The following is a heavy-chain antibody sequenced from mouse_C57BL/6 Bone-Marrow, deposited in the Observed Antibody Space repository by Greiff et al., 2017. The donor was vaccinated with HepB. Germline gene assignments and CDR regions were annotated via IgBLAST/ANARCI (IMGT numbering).Heavy chain of an antibody. CDR1: GYTFTDYY. Sequence: EVQVVESGPVLVKPGASVKMSCKASGYTFTDYYMNWVKQSHGKSLEWIGVINPYNGGTSYNQKFKGKATLTVDKSSSTAYMELNSLTSEDSAVYYCARGAYYSNLDYWGQGTTLTVSS. V-gene: IGHV1-19*01. D-gene: IGHD2-5*01. CDR3: ARGAYYSNLDY. CDR2: INPYNGGT. J-gene: IGHJ2*01.